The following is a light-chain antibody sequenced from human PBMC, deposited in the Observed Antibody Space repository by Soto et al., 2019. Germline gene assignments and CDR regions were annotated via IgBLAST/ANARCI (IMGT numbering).Light chain of an antibody. J-gene: IGKJ4*01. CDR1: QSVTSS. CDR3: QQRTTWPT. Sequence: EIVLTQSPATLSLSPGDRATLSFRASQSVTSSLAWFQQKPGQAPRLLIYDVSRRATAIPARFSGSGSGTDFTLTISSLEPEDFAVYYCQQRTTWPTFGGGTKVEIK. CDR2: DVS. V-gene: IGKV3-11*01.